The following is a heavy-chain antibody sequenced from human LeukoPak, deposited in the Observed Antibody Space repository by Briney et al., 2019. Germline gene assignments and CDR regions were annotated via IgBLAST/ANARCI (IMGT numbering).Heavy chain of an antibody. Sequence: GGSLRLSCAASGFTFSSYSMNWVRQAPGKGLEWVSSISSSSSYIYYADSVKGRFTISRDNAKNSLYLQMNSLRAEDTALYYCAKDLSSSQNDAFDIWGQGTMVTVSS. J-gene: IGHJ3*02. CDR3: AKDLSSSQNDAFDI. CDR1: GFTFSSYS. V-gene: IGHV3-21*04. CDR2: ISSSSSYI. D-gene: IGHD6-13*01.